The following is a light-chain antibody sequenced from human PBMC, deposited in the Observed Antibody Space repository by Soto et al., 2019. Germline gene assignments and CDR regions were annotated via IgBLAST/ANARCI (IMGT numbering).Light chain of an antibody. Sequence: DIQMTHSPSSLSASVGDRVTITCRASQSISSYLNWYQQKPGKAPKLLIYAASSLQSGVPSRFSGSGSGTAFTLTISSLQPEDFATYYCQQSYSTLPWTFGQGTKVAIK. V-gene: IGKV1-39*01. CDR3: QQSYSTLPWT. CDR2: AAS. J-gene: IGKJ1*01. CDR1: QSISSY.